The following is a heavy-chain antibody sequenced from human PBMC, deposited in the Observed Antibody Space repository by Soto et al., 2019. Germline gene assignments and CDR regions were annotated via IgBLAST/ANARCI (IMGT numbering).Heavy chain of an antibody. CDR2: IYYSGST. J-gene: IGHJ5*02. D-gene: IGHD2-2*01. CDR1: GGSISSSSYY. CDR3: ARQVTNGGSSWFDP. V-gene: IGHV4-39*01. Sequence: QLQLQESDPGLVKPSETLSLTCTVSGGSISSSSYYWGWIRQPPGKGLEWIGSIYYSGSTYYNPSLKSPVTISVDTSKNQFSLKLSSVTAADTAVYYCARQVTNGGSSWFDPWGQGTLVTVSS.